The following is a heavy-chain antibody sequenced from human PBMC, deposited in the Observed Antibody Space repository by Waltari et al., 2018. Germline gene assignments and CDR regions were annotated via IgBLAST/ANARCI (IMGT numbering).Heavy chain of an antibody. J-gene: IGHJ5*02. D-gene: IGHD4-17*01. Sequence: EVQLVQSGAEGKKPGESLKISGKGSGYSCTSYWIGWVSKVPGKGLEWMGIIYPGDSDTRYSPSFQGQVTISADKSISTAYLQWSSLKASDTAMYYCARHMTSDHDYLNWFDPWGQGTLVTVSS. CDR2: IYPGDSDT. V-gene: IGHV5-51*01. CDR3: ARHMTSDHDYLNWFDP. CDR1: GYSCTSYW.